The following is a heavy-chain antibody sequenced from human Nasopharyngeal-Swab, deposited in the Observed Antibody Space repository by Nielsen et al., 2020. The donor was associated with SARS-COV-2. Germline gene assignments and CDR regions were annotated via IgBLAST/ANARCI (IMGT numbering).Heavy chain of an antibody. CDR3: ARRLGLRAPFDY. Sequence: SETLSLTCTVSGGTESNFHWSWIRLSPGKGLEWIGYVYDSGSTKYNPSLNSRVTISVDTSKTQFSLKVRSVTAADTAVYFCARRLGLRAPFDYWGQGTLVTVSS. J-gene: IGHJ4*02. D-gene: IGHD5/OR15-5a*01. CDR2: VYDSGST. V-gene: IGHV4-59*08. CDR1: GGTESNFH.